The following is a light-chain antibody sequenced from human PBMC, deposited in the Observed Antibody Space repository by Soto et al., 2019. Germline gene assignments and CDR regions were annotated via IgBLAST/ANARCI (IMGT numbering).Light chain of an antibody. V-gene: IGKV3-15*01. J-gene: IGKJ2*01. CDR2: DAS. CDR3: HQYNSWLPGT. Sequence: EIVLTQSPVTLSLSPGERATLSCRASQSVSTTSLAWYQQKGGQPPRLLIYDASTRSTGIPARLSGSGSGTEFTLTIGSLESEDFVLYYCHQYNSWLPGTFGQGTKVDIK. CDR1: QSVSTTS.